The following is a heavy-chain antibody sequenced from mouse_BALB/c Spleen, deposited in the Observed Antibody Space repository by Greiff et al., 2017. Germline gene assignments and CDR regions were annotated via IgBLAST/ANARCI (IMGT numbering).Heavy chain of an antibody. V-gene: IGHV5-12-1*01. CDR2: ISSGGGST. CDR1: GFAFSSYG. J-gene: IGHJ2*01. CDR3: ARQGITTDFDY. D-gene: IGHD2-4*01. Sequence: DVQLVESGAGLVKPGGSLKLSCAASGFAFSSYGMAWVRQTPGQGLEWVAYISSGGGSTYYPDTVKGRFTIARDNAKNTLYLQMSSLKSEDAAMYYCARQGITTDFDYWGQGTTVTVSA.